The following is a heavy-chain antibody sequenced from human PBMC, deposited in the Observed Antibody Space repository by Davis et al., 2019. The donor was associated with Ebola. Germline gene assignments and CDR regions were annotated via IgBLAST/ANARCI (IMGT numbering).Heavy chain of an antibody. CDR2: IIP. D-gene: IGHD3-16*01. CDR1: GGTFSSYA. Sequence: SVKVSCKASGGTFSSYAISWVRQAPGQGLEWMGGIIPQKFQGRVTITADESTSTAYMELSSLRSEDTAVYYCARVRLRRQFDYWGQGTLVTVSS. V-gene: IGHV1-69*13. CDR3: ARVRLRRQFDY. J-gene: IGHJ4*02.